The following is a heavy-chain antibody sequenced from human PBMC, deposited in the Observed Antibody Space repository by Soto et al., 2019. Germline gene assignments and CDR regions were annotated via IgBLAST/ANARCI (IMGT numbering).Heavy chain of an antibody. CDR1: GGSISNHY. CDR2: IDYNGNT. V-gene: IGHV4-59*11. Sequence: QVQLQESGPGLVKPSETLSLTCTVSGGSISNHYWSWIRQPPGKGLEWIGYIDYNGNTNYNPSLKSRVTMSVDTSKNQISLKLSSVTAADTAVYYCTRANWDSEYWGQGTLVTVSS. J-gene: IGHJ4*02. CDR3: TRANWDSEY. D-gene: IGHD7-27*01.